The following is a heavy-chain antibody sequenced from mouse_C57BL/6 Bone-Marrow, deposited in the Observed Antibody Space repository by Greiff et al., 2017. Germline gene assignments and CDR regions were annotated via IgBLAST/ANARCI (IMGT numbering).Heavy chain of an antibody. Sequence: QVQLQQPGAELVKPGASVKMSCKASGYTFTSYWITWVKQRPGQGLEWIGDIYPGSGSTNYNEKFKSKATLTVDPSSSTTYKQLSRLTSEESAVYYGARTGEWCYFDYWGQGTTLTVSS. V-gene: IGHV1-55*01. CDR2: IYPGSGST. CDR3: ARTGEWCYFDY. CDR1: GYTFTSYW. J-gene: IGHJ2*01. D-gene: IGHD1-3*01.